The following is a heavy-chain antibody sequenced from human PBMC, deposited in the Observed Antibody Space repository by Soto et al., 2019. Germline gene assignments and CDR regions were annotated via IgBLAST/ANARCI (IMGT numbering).Heavy chain of an antibody. CDR1: GFTFSNAW. CDR3: TTGSVGATYYYYGMDV. Sequence: EVQLVESGGGLVKPGGSLRLSCAASGFTFSNAWMSWVRQAPGKGLEWVGRIKSKTDGGTTDYAAPVKGRFTISRDDSKNTLYLQMNSLKTEDTAVYYCTTGSVGATYYYYGMDVWGQGTTVTVSS. D-gene: IGHD1-26*01. CDR2: IKSKTDGGTT. J-gene: IGHJ6*02. V-gene: IGHV3-15*01.